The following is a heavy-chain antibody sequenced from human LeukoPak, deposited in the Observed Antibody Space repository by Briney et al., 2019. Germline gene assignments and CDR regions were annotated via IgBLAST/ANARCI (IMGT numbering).Heavy chain of an antibody. CDR2: ISYDGSNK. Sequence: GGSLRLSCAASGFTFSSYAMHWVRQAPGKGLEWVAVISYDGSNKYYADSVKGRFTISRDNSKNTLYLQMNSLRAEDTAVYYCAKLVDTAIVIYYCGGDCYPDYWGQGALVTVSS. CDR1: GFTFSSYA. CDR3: AKLVDTAIVIYYCGGDCYPDY. J-gene: IGHJ4*02. V-gene: IGHV3-30*04. D-gene: IGHD2-21*02.